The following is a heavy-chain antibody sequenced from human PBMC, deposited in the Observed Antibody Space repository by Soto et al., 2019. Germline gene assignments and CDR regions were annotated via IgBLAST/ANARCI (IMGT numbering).Heavy chain of an antibody. CDR2: IWYDGSNK. Sequence: QVQLVESGGGVVQPGRSLRLSCAASGFIFSTYHIHWVRQAPGKGLEWVAVIWYDGSNKYYSDSVKGRFTISRDNSKNTLYLQMNSLRAEDTAVYFCARDDYGFDAWGQGTTVTVSS. CDR1: GFIFSTYH. CDR3: ARDDYGFDA. V-gene: IGHV3-33*01. J-gene: IGHJ6*02.